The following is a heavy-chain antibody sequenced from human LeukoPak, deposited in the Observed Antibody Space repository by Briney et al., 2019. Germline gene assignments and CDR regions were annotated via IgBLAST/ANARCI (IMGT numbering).Heavy chain of an antibody. D-gene: IGHD4/OR15-4a*01. V-gene: IGHV4-39*01. J-gene: IGHJ4*01. CDR3: ARQGTGGTMVPSYYFDY. CDR1: GGSISSSSYY. Sequence: SETLSLTCTVSGGSISSSSYYWGWIRQPPGKGLEWIGSIYYSGSTYYNPSLKSRVTISVDTSKNQFSLKLSSVTAADTAVYYCARQGTGGTMVPSYYFDYWGQEPWSPSPQ. CDR2: IYYSGST.